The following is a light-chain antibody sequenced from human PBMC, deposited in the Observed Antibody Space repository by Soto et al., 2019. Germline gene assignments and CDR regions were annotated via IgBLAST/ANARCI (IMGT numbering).Light chain of an antibody. J-gene: IGKJ1*01. CDR2: AAS. CDR3: LQDYGDSWT. V-gene: IGKV1-6*01. Sequence: TLMTQSPLSLSASVGEKIIITCRASRDVGSDVSWYQQKPGQAPKLVIYAASNLYTGVPSRFSGRRSGTEFTLTSSSLQPEDVASYYWLQDYGDSWTFGQGTKVEIE. CDR1: RDVGSD.